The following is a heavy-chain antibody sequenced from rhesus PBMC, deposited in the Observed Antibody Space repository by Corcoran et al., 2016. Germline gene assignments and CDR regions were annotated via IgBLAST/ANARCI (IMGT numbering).Heavy chain of an antibody. CDR2: IHGSDGCT. CDR3: ARDWTCTNGDCSSYNSLDA. D-gene: IGHD2-33*01. CDR1: GASISTHY. V-gene: IGHV4S6*01. Sequence: QVQLQESGPGLVKPSETLPLTCAVSGASISTHYWSWIRQPPGTGLEWIGYIHGSDGCTRHTPRHKKRITLSKDPANTQFSLNLNSVTAADTAVYYCARDWTCTNGDCSSYNSLDAWGRGILVTVSS. J-gene: IGHJ5-2*02.